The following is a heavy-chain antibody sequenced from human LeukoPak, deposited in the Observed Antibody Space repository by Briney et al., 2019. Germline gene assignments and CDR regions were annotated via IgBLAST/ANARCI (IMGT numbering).Heavy chain of an antibody. V-gene: IGHV3-21*01. D-gene: IGHD3-10*01. CDR2: ISSSSSYI. Sequence: KTGGSLRLSCAASGLTVSSNCMSWVRQAPGKGLEWVSSISSSSSYIYYADSVKGRFTISRDNAKNSLYLQMNSLRAEDTAVYYCARVVLLWFGETGYYFDYWGQGTLVTVSS. J-gene: IGHJ4*02. CDR1: GLTVSSNC. CDR3: ARVVLLWFGETGYYFDY.